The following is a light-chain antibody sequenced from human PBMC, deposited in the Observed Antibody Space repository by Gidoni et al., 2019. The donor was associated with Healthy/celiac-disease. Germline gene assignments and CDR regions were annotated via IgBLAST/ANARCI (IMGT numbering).Light chain of an antibody. CDR2: QDS. CDR1: ASPKQY. J-gene: IGLJ2*01. Sequence: SDELTQPPPVSVSPGQTARITCSADASPKQYAYWYQQKPGQAPVLVIYQDSERPSGIPERFSGSSSGTTVTLTISGVQAEDEADYYCQSADSSGGVFGGGTKLTVL. V-gene: IGLV3-25*03. CDR3: QSADSSGGV.